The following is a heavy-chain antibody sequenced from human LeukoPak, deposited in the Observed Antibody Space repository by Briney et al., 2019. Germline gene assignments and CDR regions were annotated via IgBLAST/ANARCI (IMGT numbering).Heavy chain of an antibody. V-gene: IGHV1-46*01. CDR3: ARGPRITIFGVVMANDAFDI. D-gene: IGHD3-3*01. Sequence: ASVKVSCEASGYTFTSYYMYWVRQAPGQGLEWMGIINPSGGSTTYAQKFQGRVTMTRDTSSSTAYMELSRLRFDDTVVYYCARGPRITIFGVVMANDAFDIWGQGTMVTVSS. CDR1: GYTFTSYY. CDR2: INPSGGST. J-gene: IGHJ3*02.